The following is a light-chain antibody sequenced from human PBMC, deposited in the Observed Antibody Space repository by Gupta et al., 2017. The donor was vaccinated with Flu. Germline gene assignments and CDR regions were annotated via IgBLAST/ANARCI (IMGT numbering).Light chain of an antibody. V-gene: IGKV2-30*01. Sequence: DVVMTPSPLSLPVTLGQPASISCRSSQSLVYKNGITYLNWFQQRPGQSPRRLIYEVSKRGSGDPDRFSGSGSNTDFTLKSSRGEDEDVGVYYDKRSRPPWTFGQGTKLEI. CDR3: KRSRPPWT. CDR2: EVS. J-gene: IGKJ2*02. CDR1: QSLVYKNGITY.